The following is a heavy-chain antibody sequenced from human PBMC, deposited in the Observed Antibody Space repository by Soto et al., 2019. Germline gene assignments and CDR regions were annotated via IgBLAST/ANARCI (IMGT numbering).Heavy chain of an antibody. Sequence: GSLRLSCAASGFTFSSYAMSWVRQAPGKGLEWVSGISGSGDGTYYADSVKGRFTISRDNSKNTLYVQMNSLRAEDTAVYYCAKGWQGLSLWGQGTLVTVSS. CDR2: ISGSGDGT. CDR3: AKGWQGLSL. D-gene: IGHD2-15*01. V-gene: IGHV3-23*01. J-gene: IGHJ4*02. CDR1: GFTFSSYA.